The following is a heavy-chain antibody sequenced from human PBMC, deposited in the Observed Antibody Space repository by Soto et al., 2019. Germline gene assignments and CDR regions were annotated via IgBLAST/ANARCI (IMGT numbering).Heavy chain of an antibody. CDR2: IYYSGST. Sequence: PSETLSLTCPVSGGSISSGGYYWSWIRQHPGKGLEWIGYIYYSGSTYHNPSLKSRVTISVDTSKNQFSLKLSSVTAADTAVYYCARGLSLRFLEWLPERPPPDYYMDVWGKGTTVTVSS. CDR1: GGSISSGGYY. J-gene: IGHJ6*03. V-gene: IGHV4-31*03. D-gene: IGHD3-3*01. CDR3: ARGLSLRFLEWLPERPPPDYYMDV.